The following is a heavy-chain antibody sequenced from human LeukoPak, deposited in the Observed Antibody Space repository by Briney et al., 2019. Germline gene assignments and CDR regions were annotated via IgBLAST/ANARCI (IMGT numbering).Heavy chain of an antibody. Sequence: PSETLSLTCAVYGGSFSGYYWSWIRQPPGKELEWIGEINHSGSTNYNPSLKSRVTISVDTSKNQFSLKLSSVTAADTAVYYCARGMVTTHWGQGTLVTVSS. CDR1: GGSFSGYY. J-gene: IGHJ1*01. CDR3: ARGMVTTH. V-gene: IGHV4-34*01. CDR2: INHSGST. D-gene: IGHD4-17*01.